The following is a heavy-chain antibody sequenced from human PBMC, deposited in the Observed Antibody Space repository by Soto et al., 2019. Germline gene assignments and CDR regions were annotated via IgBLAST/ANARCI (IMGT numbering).Heavy chain of an antibody. J-gene: IGHJ4*02. D-gene: IGHD3-22*01. CDR1: GGSISSGGYY. CDR2: IYYSGST. V-gene: IGHV4-31*03. Sequence: QVQLQESGPGLVKPSQTLSLTCTVSGGSISSGGYYWSWIRQHPGKGLEWIGYIYYSGSTYYNPSLKSRITISVDTSKTQFSLKLSSVTAADTAVYYCARGGDYYDSSGYYLDYWGQGSLVTVSS. CDR3: ARGGDYYDSSGYYLDY.